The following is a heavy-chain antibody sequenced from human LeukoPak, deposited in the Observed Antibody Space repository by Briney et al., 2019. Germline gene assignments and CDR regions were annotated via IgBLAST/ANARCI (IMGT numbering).Heavy chain of an antibody. D-gene: IGHD3-10*01. CDR1: GGSMNRYY. CDR3: ARARGFGSGFDP. CDR2: IYSSGIT. V-gene: IGHV4-59*01. Sequence: SETLSLTCTVSGGSMNRYYWIWIRQPPGKRLECIGCIYSSGITDYNPSLKSRVTISLDTSKNQFSLTLSSVTAADTAVYYCARARGFGSGFDPWGRGTLVTVSS. J-gene: IGHJ5*02.